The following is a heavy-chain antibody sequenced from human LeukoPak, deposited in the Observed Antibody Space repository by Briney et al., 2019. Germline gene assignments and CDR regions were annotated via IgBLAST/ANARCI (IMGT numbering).Heavy chain of an antibody. CDR2: INPSGGST. Sequence: ASVNVSCKASGYTFTSYYMHWVRQAPGQGLEWMGIINPSGGSTSYAQKFQGRVTMTRDTSTSTVYMELSSLRSEDTAVYYCARERGGTYYDYWGQGTLVTVSS. CDR1: GYTFTSYY. D-gene: IGHD1-26*01. V-gene: IGHV1-46*01. CDR3: ARERGGTYYDY. J-gene: IGHJ4*02.